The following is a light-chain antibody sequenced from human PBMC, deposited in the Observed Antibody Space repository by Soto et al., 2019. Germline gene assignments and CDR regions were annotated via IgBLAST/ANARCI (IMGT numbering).Light chain of an antibody. CDR3: QQYGSSIFT. CDR2: GAS. Sequence: EIVLTQSPGTLSLSPGERATLSCRASQSVSSSYLAWYQQKPGQAHRLLIYGASSRATGIPDRFSGSGSGTDFSLTISRLEPEDFAVYYCQQYGSSIFTFGPGTKVDIK. V-gene: IGKV3-20*01. CDR1: QSVSSSY. J-gene: IGKJ3*01.